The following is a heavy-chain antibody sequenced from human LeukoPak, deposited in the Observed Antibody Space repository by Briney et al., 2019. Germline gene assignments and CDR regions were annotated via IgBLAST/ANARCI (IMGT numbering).Heavy chain of an antibody. CDR1: GGSISSYY. D-gene: IGHD6-19*01. CDR2: IYTSGST. Sequence: SETLSLTCTVSGGSISSYYWSWLRQPAGKGLEWIGRIYTSGSTNYNPSLTSRVTMSVDTSNNQFSLKLSSVTAADTAVYYGARGMLGIAVAVDDYYYCMGVWGQGTTVTVSS. V-gene: IGHV4-4*07. CDR3: ARGMLGIAVAVDDYYYCMGV. J-gene: IGHJ6*02.